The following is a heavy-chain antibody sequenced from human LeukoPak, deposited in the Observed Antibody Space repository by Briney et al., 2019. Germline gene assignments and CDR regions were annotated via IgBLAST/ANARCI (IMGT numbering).Heavy chain of an antibody. V-gene: IGHV4-4*07. CDR3: ARDRITMGRGVIDYYYYYMDV. Sequence: PSETLSLTCTVSGGYISRYYWRWIQQPAGKGLKGIGRIYTSGSTNYNPSLQSRVTMSVDTSKSQFSLKLSSVTAAATAVYYCARDRITMGRGVIDYYYYYMDVGGKGTRVTVSS. CDR1: GGYISRYY. CDR2: IYTSGST. D-gene: IGHD3-10*01. J-gene: IGHJ6*03.